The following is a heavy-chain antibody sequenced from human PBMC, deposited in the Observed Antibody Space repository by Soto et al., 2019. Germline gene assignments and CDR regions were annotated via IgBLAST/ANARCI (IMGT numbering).Heavy chain of an antibody. D-gene: IGHD6-6*01. CDR2: ISYDGSNK. J-gene: IGHJ5*02. Sequence: GGSLRLSCAASGFTFSSYAMHWVRQAPGKGLEWVAVISYDGSNKYYADSVKGRFTISRDNSKNTLYLQMNSLRAEDTAVYYCARDLGIAARPGWFDPRGQGTLVTV. V-gene: IGHV3-30-3*01. CDR1: GFTFSSYA. CDR3: ARDLGIAARPGWFDP.